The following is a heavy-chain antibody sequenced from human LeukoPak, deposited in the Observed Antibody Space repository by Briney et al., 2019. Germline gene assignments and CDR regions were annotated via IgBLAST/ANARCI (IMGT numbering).Heavy chain of an antibody. D-gene: IGHD3-10*01. Sequence: GSLRLSCAASGFTFSSYAMHWVRQAPGKGLEWVAVISYDGSNKYYADSVKGRFTISRDNSKNTLYLQMNSLRAEDTAVYYCAREPDVWFGELFGPRPYGMDVWGQGTTVTVSS. V-gene: IGHV3-30-3*01. CDR3: AREPDVWFGELFGPRPYGMDV. CDR1: GFTFSSYA. J-gene: IGHJ6*02. CDR2: ISYDGSNK.